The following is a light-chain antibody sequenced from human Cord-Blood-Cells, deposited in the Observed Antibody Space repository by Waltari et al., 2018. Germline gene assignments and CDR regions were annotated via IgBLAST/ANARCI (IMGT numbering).Light chain of an antibody. Sequence: QSALTQPASVSGSPGQSITISCTGTSSAVGRYNLVSWYQQHPGKAPKLIIYEVNKRPSGVSNRFSGSKSGNTASLTISGLQAEDEADYYCCSYAGSSWVFGGGTKLTVL. J-gene: IGLJ3*02. CDR2: EVN. CDR1: SSAVGRYNL. CDR3: CSYAGSSWV. V-gene: IGLV2-23*02.